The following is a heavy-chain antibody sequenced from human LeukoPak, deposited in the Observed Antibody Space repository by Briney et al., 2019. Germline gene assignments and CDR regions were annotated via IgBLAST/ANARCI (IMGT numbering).Heavy chain of an antibody. Sequence: GGSLRLSCAASGFTFSNAWMSWVRQAPGKGLEWVANIKQDGSEKYYVDSVKGRFTISRDNAKNSLYLQMNSLRAEDTAVYYCARSPRTGRVVDYWGQGTLVTVSS. J-gene: IGHJ4*02. CDR2: IKQDGSEK. D-gene: IGHD1-14*01. CDR1: GFTFSNAW. CDR3: ARSPRTGRVVDY. V-gene: IGHV3-7*01.